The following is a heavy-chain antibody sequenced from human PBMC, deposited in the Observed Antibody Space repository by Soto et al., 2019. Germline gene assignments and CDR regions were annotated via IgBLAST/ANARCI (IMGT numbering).Heavy chain of an antibody. Sequence: GGSLRLSCAASGFTFSSYAMSWVRQAPGRGLEWVSAISGSGGSTYYADSVKGRFTISRDNSKNTLYLQMNSLRAEDTAVYYCASRIAARLGAFDIWGQGTMVTVSS. V-gene: IGHV3-23*01. CDR3: ASRIAARLGAFDI. CDR1: GFTFSSYA. CDR2: ISGSGGST. D-gene: IGHD6-6*01. J-gene: IGHJ3*02.